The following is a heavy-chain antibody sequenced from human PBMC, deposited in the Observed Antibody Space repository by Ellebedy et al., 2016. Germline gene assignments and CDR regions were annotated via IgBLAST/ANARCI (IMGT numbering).Heavy chain of an antibody. Sequence: GESLKISCAASGFTFSSYAMHWVRQAPGKGLEWVAVISYDGSNKYYADSVKGRFTISRDNSKNTLYLQMNSLRAEDTAVYYCARDRRIAADYYYYMDVWGKGTTVTVSS. CDR1: GFTFSSYA. D-gene: IGHD6-6*01. CDR2: ISYDGSNK. CDR3: ARDRRIAADYYYYMDV. V-gene: IGHV3-30*04. J-gene: IGHJ6*03.